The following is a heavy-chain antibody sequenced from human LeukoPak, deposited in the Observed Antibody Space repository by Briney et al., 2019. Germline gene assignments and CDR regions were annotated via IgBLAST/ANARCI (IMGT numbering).Heavy chain of an antibody. CDR2: MNPNSGNT. J-gene: IGHJ4*02. D-gene: IGHD3-3*01. CDR1: GYTFTSYD. Sequence: ASVKVSCKASGYTFTSYDINWVRQATGQGLEWMGWMNPNSGNTGYAQKFQGRVTMTEDTSTDTAYMELSSLRSEDTAVYYCATEGAYSGRAPNGGFLEWLLLHYWGQGTLVTVSS. CDR3: ATEGAYSGRAPNGGFLEWLLLHY. V-gene: IGHV1-8*01.